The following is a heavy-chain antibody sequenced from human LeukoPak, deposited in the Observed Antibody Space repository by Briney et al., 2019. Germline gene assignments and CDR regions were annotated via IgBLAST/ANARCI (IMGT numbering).Heavy chain of an antibody. CDR1: GYSISSGYY. CDR2: IYHSGST. CDR3: ARAQANWGLY. Sequence: TSSETLSLTCAVSGYSISSGYYWGWIRQPPGKGLEWIGSIYHSGSTYYNPSLKSRVTISVDTSKNQFSLKLSSVTAADTAVYYCARAQANWGLYWGQGTLVTVSS. J-gene: IGHJ4*02. D-gene: IGHD7-27*01. V-gene: IGHV4-38-2*01.